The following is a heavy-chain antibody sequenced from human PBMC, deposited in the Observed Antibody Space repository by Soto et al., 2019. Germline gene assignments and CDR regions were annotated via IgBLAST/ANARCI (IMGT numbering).Heavy chain of an antibody. V-gene: IGHV3-33*01. D-gene: IGHD2-2*01. J-gene: IGHJ5*02. CDR3: ARDNILVVPAAPIGWFDP. Sequence: QVQLVESGGGVVQPGRSLRLSCAASGFTFSSYGMHWVRQAPGKGLEWVAVIWYDGSNKYYAVSVKGRFTISRDNSKNTLYLQRNSLRAEDTAVYYCARDNILVVPAAPIGWFDPWGQGTLVTVSS. CDR2: IWYDGSNK. CDR1: GFTFSSYG.